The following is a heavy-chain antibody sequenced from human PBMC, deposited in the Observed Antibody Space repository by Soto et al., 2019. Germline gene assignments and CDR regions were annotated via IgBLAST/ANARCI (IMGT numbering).Heavy chain of an antibody. J-gene: IGHJ4*02. Sequence: QVQLQESGPGVVKPSETLSLTCTVSGGSISTYYGSWIRHPPGKGVEWIGYIYYSGSTNYNPSLKSRNTLPVDISNNQFSPKSTSMTAANMAVYYSASHTVTYYASEYWGQRTLVTFSS. CDR2: IYYSGST. CDR1: GGSISTYY. D-gene: IGHD1-26*01. V-gene: IGHV4-59*08. CDR3: ASHTVTYYASEY.